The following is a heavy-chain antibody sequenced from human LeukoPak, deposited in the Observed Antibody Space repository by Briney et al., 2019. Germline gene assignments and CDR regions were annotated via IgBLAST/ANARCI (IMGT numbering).Heavy chain of an antibody. V-gene: IGHV3-53*01. CDR1: GFTVSSFY. Sequence: PGGSLRLSCAASGFTVSSFYMNWVRQAPGKGLEWVSIMYSGGNTYTADSVKGRFTIFRDNSKNTVYLQMNSLRAEDTAVYYCAKDESPRIAADNYWGQGTLVTVSS. CDR2: MYSGGNT. CDR3: AKDESPRIAADNY. J-gene: IGHJ4*02. D-gene: IGHD6-25*01.